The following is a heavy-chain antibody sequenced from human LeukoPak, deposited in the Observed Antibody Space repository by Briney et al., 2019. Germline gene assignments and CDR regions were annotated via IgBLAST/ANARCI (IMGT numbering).Heavy chain of an antibody. CDR1: GGSFSDYY. J-gene: IGHJ4*02. CDR3: AKYASSWTGILA. CDR2: STHSGST. V-gene: IGHV4-34*01. D-gene: IGHD3/OR15-3a*01. Sequence: SETLSLTCAVYGGSFSDYYWIWIRQTPGKGLEWIGESTHSGSTKYNPSLKSRVTISVDTYKNQFSLRLSSVTAADAAMYYCAKYASSWTGILAWGQGALVTVSS.